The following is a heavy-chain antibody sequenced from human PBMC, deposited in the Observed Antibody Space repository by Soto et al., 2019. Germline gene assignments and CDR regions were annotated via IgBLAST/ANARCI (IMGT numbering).Heavy chain of an antibody. D-gene: IGHD3-22*01. CDR2: IIPIFGTA. J-gene: IGHJ4*02. CDR1: GGTFSSYA. Sequence: EASVKVSCKASGGTFSSYAISWVRQAPGQGLEWMEGIIPIFGTANYAQKFQGRVTITADESTSTAYMELSSLRREDTAVYYCARDLSDYYDSSGYYSPPLYWGQGTLVTVSS. CDR3: ARDLSDYYDSSGYYSPPLY. V-gene: IGHV1-69*13.